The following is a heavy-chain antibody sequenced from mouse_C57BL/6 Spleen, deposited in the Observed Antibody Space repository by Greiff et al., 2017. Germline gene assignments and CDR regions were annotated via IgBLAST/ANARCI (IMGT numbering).Heavy chain of an antibody. CDR1: GYTFTSYT. CDR3: ARVVLDY. CDR2: INPSSGYT. V-gene: IGHV1-4*01. Sequence: VHLVESGAELARPGASVKMSCKASGYTFTSYTMHWVKQRPGQGLEWIGYINPSSGYTKYNQKFKDKATLTADKSSSTAYMQLSSLTSEDSAVYYCARVVLDYWGQGTTLTVSS. J-gene: IGHJ2*01.